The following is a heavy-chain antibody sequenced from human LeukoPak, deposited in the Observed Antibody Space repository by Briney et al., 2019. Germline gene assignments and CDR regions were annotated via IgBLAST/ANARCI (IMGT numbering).Heavy chain of an antibody. J-gene: IGHJ4*02. CDR1: GFTFSSYA. CDR2: ISYDGSNK. D-gene: IGHD6-19*01. V-gene: IGHV3-30-3*01. CDR3: ARDPASGWHYYFDY. Sequence: GGSLRLSCAASGFTFSSYAMHWVRQAPGKGLEWVAVISYDGSNKYYADSVKGRFTISRDNSKNTLYLQMNSLGAEDTAVYYCARDPASGWHYYFDYWGQGTLVTISS.